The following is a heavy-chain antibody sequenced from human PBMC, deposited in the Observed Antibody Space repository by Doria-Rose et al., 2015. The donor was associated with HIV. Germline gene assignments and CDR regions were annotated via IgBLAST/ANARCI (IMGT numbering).Heavy chain of an antibody. V-gene: IGHV2-26*01. CDR3: ARIRSSRWYHKYYFDF. CDR1: GVSLSSPGMG. D-gene: IGHD6-13*01. J-gene: IGHJ4*02. Sequence: TLKESGPVLVKPTETLTLTCTVSGVSLSSPGMGVSWIRQPPGKVLEWLAYIFSDDERSYKTSLKSRLTISSGTSKSQVVLTMTDMHPVDTATYYCARIRSSRWYHKYYFDFWGQGTLVIVSA. CDR2: IFSDDER.